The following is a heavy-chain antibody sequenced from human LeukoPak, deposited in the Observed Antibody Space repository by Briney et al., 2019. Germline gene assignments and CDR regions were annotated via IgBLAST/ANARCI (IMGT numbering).Heavy chain of an antibody. CDR3: AKERGMTTSNYFDY. V-gene: IGHV4-59*01. Sequence: SETLSLTCTVSGGSISNYYWSWIRQPPGKGLEWIGYIYSSGSTYYNPSLKSRVAMSLDTSKNQLSLNLSSVTAADTAMYYCAKERGMTTSNYFDYWGQGTPVTVSS. D-gene: IGHD4-17*01. CDR2: IYSSGST. J-gene: IGHJ4*02. CDR1: GGSISNYY.